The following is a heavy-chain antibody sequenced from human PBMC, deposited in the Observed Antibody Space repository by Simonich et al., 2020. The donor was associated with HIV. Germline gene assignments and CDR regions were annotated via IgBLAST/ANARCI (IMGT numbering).Heavy chain of an antibody. J-gene: IGHJ4*02. V-gene: IGHV3-48*03. D-gene: IGHD6-19*01. Sequence: LEWVSYISASGSTIYYADSVKGRSTISRDNAKNTLFLQMKSLRDEDTAVYYCARLSGWGFDYWGQGILVTVSS. CDR2: ISASGSTI. CDR3: ARLSGWGFDY.